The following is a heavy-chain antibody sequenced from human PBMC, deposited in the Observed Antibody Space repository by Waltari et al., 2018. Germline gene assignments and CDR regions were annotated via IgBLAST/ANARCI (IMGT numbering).Heavy chain of an antibody. D-gene: IGHD2-8*01. CDR1: GGSFSGYY. V-gene: IGHV4-34*01. CDR3: ARDPGVTYYGMDV. CDR2: INHSGST. J-gene: IGHJ6*02. Sequence: QVQLQQWGAGLLKPSETLSLTCAVYGGSFSGYYWSWIRQPPGKGLEWIGEINHSGSTNYNPSLKSRVTISVDTSKNQFSLKLSSVTAADTAVYYCARDPGVTYYGMDVWGQGTTVTVSS.